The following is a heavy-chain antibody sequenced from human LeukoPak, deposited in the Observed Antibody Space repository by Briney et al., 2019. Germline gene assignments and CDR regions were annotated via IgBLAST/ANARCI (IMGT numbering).Heavy chain of an antibody. CDR3: AKGSRTSSPWFDP. V-gene: IGHV4-34*01. D-gene: IGHD2-2*01. CDR1: XGSXSGXY. CDR2: INHSGST. Sequence: SLXCAVXXGSXSGXYWSWIXQXPGXGLXWIGEINHSGSTNYNPSLKSRVTISVDTSKNRFSLKLSSVTAADTAVYYCAKGSRTSSPWFDPWGQGTLVTVSS. J-gene: IGHJ5*02.